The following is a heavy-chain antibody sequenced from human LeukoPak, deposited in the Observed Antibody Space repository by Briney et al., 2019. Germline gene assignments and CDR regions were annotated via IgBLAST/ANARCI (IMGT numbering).Heavy chain of an antibody. Sequence: PGGSLGLSCAASVLIFDDYGMHWVRHAPGEGLVWVFDISREWCTAYEADSVKGRITISKDNSKNPLYLQMNNLRTEDTALYYCAKDIYSSNWESEDYWGQGTVVTVSS. J-gene: IGHJ4*02. D-gene: IGHD6-13*01. CDR1: VLIFDDYG. V-gene: IGHV3-43*01. CDR3: AKDIYSSNWESEDY. CDR2: ISREWCTA.